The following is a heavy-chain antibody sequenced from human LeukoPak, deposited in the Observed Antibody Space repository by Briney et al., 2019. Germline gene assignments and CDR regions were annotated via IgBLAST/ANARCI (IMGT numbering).Heavy chain of an antibody. D-gene: IGHD3-22*01. Sequence: ASVKVSCKASGYTFTDYYIHWVRQAPGQGLEWMGRINPYTGGTNYVQKYQGRVTMTRDTSITTAYMELSSLISDDTAVYYCATNMRVNAFDIWGQGAMVTVSS. CDR1: GYTFTDYY. V-gene: IGHV1-2*06. J-gene: IGHJ3*02. CDR3: ATNMRVNAFDI. CDR2: INPYTGGT.